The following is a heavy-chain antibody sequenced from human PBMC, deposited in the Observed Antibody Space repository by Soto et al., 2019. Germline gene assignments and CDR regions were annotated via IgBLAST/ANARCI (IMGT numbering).Heavy chain of an antibody. CDR2: IIPIFGTA. D-gene: IGHD6-6*01. CDR1: GGNFSSYA. CDR3: ARDRAHIAARFDT. J-gene: IGHJ5*02. V-gene: IGHV1-69*06. Sequence: QVQLVQSGADVKKPGSSVKVSCKASGGNFSSYAISWVRQAPGHGLEWIGGIIPIFGTANYAQKFQGRVTITADKSTSTAYMELSSLTSEDTAVYYCARDRAHIAARFDTWGQGTLWTV.